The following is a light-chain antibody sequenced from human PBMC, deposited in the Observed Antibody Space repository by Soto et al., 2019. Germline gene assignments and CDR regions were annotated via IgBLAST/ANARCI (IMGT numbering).Light chain of an antibody. Sequence: IVMTQSPATLSVSPGERATLSCRASQSVSSNLAWYQQKPGQAPRLLIYGASTRATGIPARFSGSGSGTECTLFISSLHSEGFAVYYCQQYNNWPRTFGQGTKVDIK. V-gene: IGKV3-15*01. CDR2: GAS. CDR3: QQYNNWPRT. J-gene: IGKJ1*01. CDR1: QSVSSN.